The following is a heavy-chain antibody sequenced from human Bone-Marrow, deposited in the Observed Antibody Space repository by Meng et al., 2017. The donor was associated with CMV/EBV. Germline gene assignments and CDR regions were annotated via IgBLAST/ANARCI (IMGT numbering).Heavy chain of an antibody. J-gene: IGHJ4*02. Sequence: GESLKISCAASGLTFSAYWMSWVRQTPGRGLEWVANIKQDGAEKFYVDSVKGRFTIFRDNAKNSVYLQMNSLRVEDTAVYYCARESVRRISVVTAGYFDYWGQGELVNVAS. CDR2: IKQDGAEK. D-gene: IGHD2-21*02. CDR1: GLTFSAYW. V-gene: IGHV3-7*01. CDR3: ARESVRRISVVTAGYFDY.